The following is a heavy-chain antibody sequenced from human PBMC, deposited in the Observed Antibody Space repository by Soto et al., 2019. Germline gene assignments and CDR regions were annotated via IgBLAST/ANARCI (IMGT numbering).Heavy chain of an antibody. CDR3: PRRERAAGTDWWFHP. V-gene: IGHV4-39*01. CDR1: GGSISSSSFH. Sequence: QLQLQESGPGLVKPSETLSLTCTVSGGSISSSSFHWGWIRQPPGKGLEWIGSIYYSGSTYYSPSLKSRVTISVDTSKNQFSLKLSSVTAADTAVYYCPRRERAAGTDWWFHPWGQGTLVTVSS. CDR2: IYYSGST. J-gene: IGHJ5*02. D-gene: IGHD6-13*01.